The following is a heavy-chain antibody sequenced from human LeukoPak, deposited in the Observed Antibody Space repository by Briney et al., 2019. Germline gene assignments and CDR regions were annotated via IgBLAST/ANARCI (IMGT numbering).Heavy chain of an antibody. V-gene: IGHV5-51*01. J-gene: IGHJ3*02. CDR1: GYSFSSYY. Sequence: GESLKISFQASGYSFSSYYIGWVRPMPGKGLEWMGIIYAGDSDIRYSPSFEGQVTISVDKSTTTAYLQWSSLKASDSAIYYCARLGVMVRGASDQITAFDIWGQGTLVTISS. D-gene: IGHD3-10*01. CDR2: IYAGDSDI. CDR3: ARLGVMVRGASDQITAFDI.